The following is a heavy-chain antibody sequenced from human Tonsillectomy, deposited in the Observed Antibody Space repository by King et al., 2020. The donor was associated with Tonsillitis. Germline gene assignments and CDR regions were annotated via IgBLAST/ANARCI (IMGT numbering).Heavy chain of an antibody. V-gene: IGHV3-30*04. CDR1: GFTFRNSA. D-gene: IGHD5-12*01. J-gene: IGHJ1*01. CDR2: IAYDGRNK. CDR3: ARGGFGLKYFQL. Sequence: VQLVESGGGVVQPGRSLRLSCAASGFTFRNSAMHWVRQAPGKGLEWGGGIAYDGRNKYHADSVKARFTISRDDSNNTRYLQMNSLRVEDSGVYYCARGGFGLKYFQLWGQGTLVTVSS.